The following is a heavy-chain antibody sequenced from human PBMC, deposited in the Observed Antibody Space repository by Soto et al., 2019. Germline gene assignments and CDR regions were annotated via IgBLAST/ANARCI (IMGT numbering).Heavy chain of an antibody. D-gene: IGHD1-7*01. CDR1: GFPLSRQGMS. CDR3: TRSTTWNYEYYFDY. CDR2: IDWEEER. J-gene: IGHJ4*01. Sequence: SRPTLVTTTPCLIVTCAFSGFPLSRQGMSVCWIRQPPGKALAIVALIDWEEERFYSPSLRTRLTVSKDTSKSQVVLTLTNVDPVDTATYYCTRSTTWNYEYYFDYRGHVTLVTVSS. V-gene: IGHV2-70*01.